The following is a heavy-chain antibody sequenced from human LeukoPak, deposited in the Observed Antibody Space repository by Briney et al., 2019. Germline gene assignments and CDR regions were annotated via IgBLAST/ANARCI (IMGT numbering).Heavy chain of an antibody. D-gene: IGHD3-9*01. CDR2: ISSDGHVE. CDR1: GFSFSSYE. CDR3: ARDTLNGPFVISLDY. J-gene: IGHJ4*02. Sequence: GGSLRLSCAASGFSFSSYEMNWVRQAPGKGLEWVSHISSDGHVETYVDSVRGRFTMSRDNAKNFLFLQMNGLRAEDTAVYYCARDTLNGPFVISLDYWGQGARLTVSS. V-gene: IGHV3-48*03.